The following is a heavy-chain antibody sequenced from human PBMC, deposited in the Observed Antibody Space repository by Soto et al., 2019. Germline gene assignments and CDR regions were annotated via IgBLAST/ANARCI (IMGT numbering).Heavy chain of an antibody. CDR2: ISGSGGST. J-gene: IGHJ5*02. V-gene: IGHV3-23*01. CDR3: AYDHLGYYENWFDP. Sequence: GGSMRLSCAASGFTFSSYAMSWVRQAPGKGLEWVSAISGSGGSTYYADSVKGRFTISRDNSKNTLYLQMNSLRAEDTAVYYCAYDHLGYYENWFDPCGQGTLVTVSS. CDR1: GFTFSSYA. D-gene: IGHD3-3*01.